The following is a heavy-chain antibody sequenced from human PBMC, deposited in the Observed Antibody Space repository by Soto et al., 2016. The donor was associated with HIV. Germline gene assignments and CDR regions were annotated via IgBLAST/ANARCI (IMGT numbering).Heavy chain of an antibody. CDR2: ISGSGGST. D-gene: IGHD4-17*01. J-gene: IGHJ6*02. V-gene: IGHV3-23*01. Sequence: CAASGFTFSSYAMSWVRQAPGKGLEWVSAISGSGGSTYYADSVKGRFTISRDNSKNTLYLQMNSLRAEDTAVYYCAKDPLFHYGVLDYYGMDVWGQGTTVTVSS. CDR3: AKDPLFHYGVLDYYGMDV. CDR1: GFTFSSYA.